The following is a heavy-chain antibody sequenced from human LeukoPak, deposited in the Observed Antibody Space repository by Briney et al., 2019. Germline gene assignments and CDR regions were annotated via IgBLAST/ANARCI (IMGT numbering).Heavy chain of an antibody. CDR1: GFTFSSYS. J-gene: IGHJ4*02. Sequence: PGGSLRLSCAASGFTFSSYSMIWVRQAPGKGLKWVSYISSSSSASSSSAVYYADSVKGRFTISRDNAKSSLYLQMNSLRAEDTAVYYCARDGRGYHYWGQGTLVTVSS. CDR3: ARDGRGYHY. CDR2: ISSSSSASSSSAV. D-gene: IGHD5-18*01. V-gene: IGHV3-48*04.